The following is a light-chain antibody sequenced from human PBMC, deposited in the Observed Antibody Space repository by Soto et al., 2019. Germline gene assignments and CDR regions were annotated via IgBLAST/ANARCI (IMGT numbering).Light chain of an antibody. J-gene: IGKJ3*01. CDR2: AAS. CDR1: QSISSY. CDR3: QQSYSTPFT. V-gene: IGKV1-39*01. Sequence: EIQMTQSPSSLSASVGDRVTITCRASQSISSYLNWYQQKPGQAPKLLIYAASSLHSGVPSRFSGSGSGTDFTLTISSLQPEDVATYYCQQSYSTPFTFGPGTKVDIK.